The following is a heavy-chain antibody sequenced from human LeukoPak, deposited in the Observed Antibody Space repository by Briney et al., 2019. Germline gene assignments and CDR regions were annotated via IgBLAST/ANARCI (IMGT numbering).Heavy chain of an antibody. D-gene: IGHD5-12*01. V-gene: IGHV1-8*03. CDR1: GCTFTSYD. CDR3: ARGRSTGYLYYREY. J-gene: IGHJ4*02. CDR2: MNPNSGST. Sequence: ASVKVSCKASGCTFTSYDSYCVRQTTGQGLEWMGWMNPNSGSTGYARKFQGRVTITRNTSIGTAYMELSGLRSEDTAVYYCARGRSTGYLYYREYWGQGTLVTVSS.